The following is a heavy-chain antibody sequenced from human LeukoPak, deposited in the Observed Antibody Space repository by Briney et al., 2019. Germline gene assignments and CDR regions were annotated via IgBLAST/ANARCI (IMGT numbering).Heavy chain of an antibody. D-gene: IGHD6-19*01. J-gene: IGHJ5*02. V-gene: IGHV6-1*01. CDR1: GDSVSSNSAA. CDR3: ARGGIAVAANWFDP. CDR2: TYYRSKWYN. Sequence: SQTLSLTCAISGDSVSSNSAAWNWIRQSPSRGLEWLGRTYYRSKWYNDDAVSVKSRITINPDTSKTQFSLQLNSVAPEDTAVYYCARGGIAVAANWFDPWGQGTLVTASS.